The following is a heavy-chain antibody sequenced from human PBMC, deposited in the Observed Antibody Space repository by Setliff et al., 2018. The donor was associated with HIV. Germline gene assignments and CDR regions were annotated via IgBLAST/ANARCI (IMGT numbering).Heavy chain of an antibody. V-gene: IGHV4-61*02. CDR2: VYASGDT. Sequence: SETLSLTCTVSGDSISRGAYYWSWIRQPAGKGPEWIGRVYASGDTNYNPSLRSRVIVSVDTSKNQFSLTLVSATAADTALYYCVRDAEGVAAGAIYFYMDVWGKGTTVTSP. CDR3: VRDAEGVAAGAIYFYMDV. J-gene: IGHJ6*03. D-gene: IGHD2-8*01. CDR1: GDSISRGAYY.